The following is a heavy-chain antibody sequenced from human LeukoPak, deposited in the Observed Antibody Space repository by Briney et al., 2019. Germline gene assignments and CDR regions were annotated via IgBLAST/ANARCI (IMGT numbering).Heavy chain of an antibody. J-gene: IGHJ4*02. V-gene: IGHV1-18*01. CDR1: GYTFTSYG. Sequence: ASVKVSCKASGYTFTSYGISWVRQAPGQGLEWMGWISAYNGNTNYAQKLQGRVTMTTDTSTSTAYMELRSLRSDDTAVYYCARVMNGCSSTSCWSYFDYWGQGTLVTVSS. D-gene: IGHD2-2*01. CDR2: ISAYNGNT. CDR3: ARVMNGCSSTSCWSYFDY.